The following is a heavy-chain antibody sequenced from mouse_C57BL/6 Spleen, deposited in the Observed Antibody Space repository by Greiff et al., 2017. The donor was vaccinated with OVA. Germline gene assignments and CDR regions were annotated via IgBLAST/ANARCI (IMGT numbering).Heavy chain of an antibody. V-gene: IGHV2-4*01. CDR1: GFSLTSYG. CDR3: ATPGDYYGSSYSAWFAY. J-gene: IGHJ3*01. D-gene: IGHD1-1*01. Sequence: VQLQQSGPGLVQPSQSLSITCTVSGFSLTSYGVHWVRQPPGKGLEWLGVIWSGGSTDYNAAFISRLSISKDNSKSQVFFKMNSLQADDTDIYYCATPGDYYGSSYSAWFAYWGQGTLVTVSA. CDR2: IWSGGST.